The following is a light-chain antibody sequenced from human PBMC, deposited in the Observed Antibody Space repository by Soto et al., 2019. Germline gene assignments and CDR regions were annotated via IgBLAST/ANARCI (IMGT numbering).Light chain of an antibody. CDR1: QSVSSSY. CDR3: QQHDILPIT. Sequence: EIVLTQSPGTLSLSPGERATLSCRASQSVSSSYLAWYQQKPGQAPRLLIYGASSRATGIPDRFSGSGSGTDFTLTISRLEPEDFAVYYCQQHDILPITVGQGTRLEIK. J-gene: IGKJ5*01. CDR2: GAS. V-gene: IGKV3-20*01.